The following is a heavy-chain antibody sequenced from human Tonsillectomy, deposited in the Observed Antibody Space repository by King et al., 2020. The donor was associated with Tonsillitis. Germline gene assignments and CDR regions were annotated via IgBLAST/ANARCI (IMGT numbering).Heavy chain of an antibody. CDR2: ISSSSSTI. CDR1: GFTFSSYS. J-gene: IGHJ4*02. CDR3: ARDVDY. V-gene: IGHV3-48*01. Sequence: VQLVESGGGLVQPGGSLRLSCAASGFTFSSYSMNWVRQAPGKGLEWVSYISSSSSTIYYADSVKGRFTISRDNAKNSLYLQMNSLRAGDTAVYYCARDVDYWGQGTLVTVAS.